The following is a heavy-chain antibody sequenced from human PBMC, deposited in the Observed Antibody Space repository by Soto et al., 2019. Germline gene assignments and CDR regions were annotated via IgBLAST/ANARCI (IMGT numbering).Heavy chain of an antibody. V-gene: IGHV1-18*01. D-gene: IGHD2-2*01. CDR3: ARSCSSTRCYDSRNWFDP. CDR1: GYTFTSYG. Sequence: GASVKVSCKASGYTFTSYGISWVRQAPGQGLEWMGWISAYNGNTNYAQKLQGRVTMTTDTSTSTAYMELRSLRSDDTAVYYCARSCSSTRCYDSRNWFDPWGQGTLVTVSS. J-gene: IGHJ5*02. CDR2: ISAYNGNT.